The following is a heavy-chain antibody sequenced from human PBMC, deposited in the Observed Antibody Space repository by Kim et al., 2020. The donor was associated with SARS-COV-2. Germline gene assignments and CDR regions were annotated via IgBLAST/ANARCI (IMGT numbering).Heavy chain of an antibody. Sequence: GGSLRLSCVVSGFTFSTHAMSWVRQAPGKGLEWVSIISNSGGSAYYADSVRGRFTISRDNSNNTLFLQMNSLRGDDMAVYYCARGAVGVVITPFDFWGQGTRVYVSS. CDR3: ARGAVGVVITPFDF. CDR2: ISNSGGSA. V-gene: IGHV3-23*01. CDR1: GFTFSTHA. D-gene: IGHD3-3*01. J-gene: IGHJ4*02.